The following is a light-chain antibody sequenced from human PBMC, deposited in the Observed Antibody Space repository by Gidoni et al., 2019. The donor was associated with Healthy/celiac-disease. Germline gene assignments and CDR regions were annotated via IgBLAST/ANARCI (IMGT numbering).Light chain of an antibody. CDR2: GAS. CDR1: QSVSRSY. CDR3: QQYGSSPWT. V-gene: IGKV3-20*01. Sequence: IVFTKSPGTLSLSPGERATLACRASQSVSRSYLAWYQQKPGQAPRLLIYGASSRATGIPDRFSGSGSGTDFTLTISRLEPEDFAVYYCQQYGSSPWTFGQXTKVEIK. J-gene: IGKJ1*01.